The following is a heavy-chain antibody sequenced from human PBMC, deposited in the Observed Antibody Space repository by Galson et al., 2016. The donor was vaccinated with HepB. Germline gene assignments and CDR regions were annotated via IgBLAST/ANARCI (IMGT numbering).Heavy chain of an antibody. CDR3: ARDLEGVCSGTDCPPTSDRDY. CDR1: GASFRGYF. J-gene: IGHJ4*02. V-gene: IGHV4-34*01. CDR2: INHSGYT. Sequence: ETLSLTCAVSGASFRGYFWTWVRQPPGKGLEWIGEINHSGYTNYHPSLKSRVAISLDMYRKQFFLKVRSVSAADTAVYFCARDLEGVCSGTDCPPTSDRDYWGQGVLVTVST. D-gene: IGHD1-26*01.